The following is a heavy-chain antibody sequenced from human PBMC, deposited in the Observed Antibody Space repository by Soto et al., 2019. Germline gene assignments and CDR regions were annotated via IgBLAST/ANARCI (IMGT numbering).Heavy chain of an antibody. Sequence: GQSRKISCKGLGYSFTTSWIGWVRQMPRKGREWMGIIYPDDSDTRYSPSFQGQVPISADKSISTAYLQWSSLKASATAMYYCVRSEGQYYGMDVWGQGNTVTVSS. CDR2: IYPDDSDT. CDR1: GYSFTTSW. V-gene: IGHV5-51*01. J-gene: IGHJ6*01. CDR3: VRSEGQYYGMDV.